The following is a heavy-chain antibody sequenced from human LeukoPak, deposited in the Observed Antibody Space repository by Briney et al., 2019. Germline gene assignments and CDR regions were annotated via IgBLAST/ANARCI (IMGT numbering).Heavy chain of an antibody. CDR3: ARGSSGWFVNWFDP. CDR2: TYFRSKWYN. D-gene: IGHD6-19*01. Sequence: SQTLSLTCAISGDSVSRNSAAWNWIRQSPSRGLEWLGRTYFRSKWYNDYAVSVKSRITINPDTSKNHFSLQLNSVTPDDTAVYYCARGSSGWFVNWFDPWGQRTLVTVSS. V-gene: IGHV6-1*01. J-gene: IGHJ5*02. CDR1: GDSVSRNSAA.